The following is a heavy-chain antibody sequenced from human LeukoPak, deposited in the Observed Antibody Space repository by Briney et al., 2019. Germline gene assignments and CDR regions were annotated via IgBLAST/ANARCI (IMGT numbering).Heavy chain of an antibody. CDR1: GYTFTSYG. J-gene: IGHJ5*02. V-gene: IGHV1-18*01. D-gene: IGHD2-15*01. CDR2: ISAYNGNT. CDR3: ETDKLLGGDGRFEH. Sequence: ASVKFSSKASGYTFTSYGIRWVRQAPGQGLEWMGWISAYNGNTNYAQKLQGRVAMTTDTSTSTAYMELRRLSSGGTAVYEGETDKLLGGDGRFEHWGQETLVPVSS.